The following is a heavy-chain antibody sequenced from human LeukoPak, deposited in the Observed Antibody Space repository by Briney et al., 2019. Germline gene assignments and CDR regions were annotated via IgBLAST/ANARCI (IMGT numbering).Heavy chain of an antibody. CDR1: GYTFTSYD. Sequence: GASVKVSCKASGYTFTSYDINWVRQATGQGLEWLGWMNPNSGNTGYAQKFQGRVTITRNTSISTAYMELSSLRSEDTAVYYCARGPWELTALDVWGQGTLVTVSS. V-gene: IGHV1-8*03. CDR2: MNPNSGNT. CDR3: ARGPWELTALDV. J-gene: IGHJ4*02. D-gene: IGHD1-26*01.